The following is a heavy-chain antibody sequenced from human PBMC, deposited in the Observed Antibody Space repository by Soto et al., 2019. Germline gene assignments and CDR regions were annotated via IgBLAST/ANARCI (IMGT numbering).Heavy chain of an antibody. J-gene: IGHJ4*02. V-gene: IGHV4-39*01. CDR2: IYYSGST. D-gene: IGHD6-19*01. Sequence: ASETLSLTCTVSGGSISSSSYYWGWIRQPPGKGLEWIGSIYYSGSTYYNPSLKSRVTISVDTSKNQFSLKLSSVTAADTAVYYCARLIAVAGRRNDYWAQGTLVTVSS. CDR3: ARLIAVAGRRNDY. CDR1: GGSISSSSYY.